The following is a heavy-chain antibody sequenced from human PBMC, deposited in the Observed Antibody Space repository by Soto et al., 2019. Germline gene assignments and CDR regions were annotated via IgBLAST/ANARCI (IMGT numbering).Heavy chain of an antibody. CDR2: INSDGSST. J-gene: IGHJ4*02. Sequence: GGSLRLSCAASGFTFSSYWMHWVRQAPGKGLVWVSRINSDGSSTSYADSVKGRFTISRDNAKNTLYLQMNSLRAEDTAVYYCARVEDIVVVVAALDYWGQGTLVTVSS. V-gene: IGHV3-74*01. CDR3: ARVEDIVVVVAALDY. D-gene: IGHD2-15*01. CDR1: GFTFSSYW.